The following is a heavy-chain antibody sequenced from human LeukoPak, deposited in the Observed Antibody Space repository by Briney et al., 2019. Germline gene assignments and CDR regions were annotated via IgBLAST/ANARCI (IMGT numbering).Heavy chain of an antibody. Sequence: PSETLSLTCTVSSDSFRTYYWSWIRQPPGKGLEWVGYIYYSGRTNYNPSLNSRVTISVDTSKNQFSLKLSSVTAADTAVYYCASTNYGSGIPFSAFDIWGQGTMVTVSS. D-gene: IGHD3-10*01. V-gene: IGHV4-59*01. J-gene: IGHJ3*02. CDR1: SDSFRTYY. CDR2: IYYSGRT. CDR3: ASTNYGSGIPFSAFDI.